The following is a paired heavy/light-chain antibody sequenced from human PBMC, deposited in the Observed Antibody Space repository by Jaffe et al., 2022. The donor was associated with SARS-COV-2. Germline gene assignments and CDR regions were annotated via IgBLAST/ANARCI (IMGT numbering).Heavy chain of an antibody. D-gene: IGHD2-15*01. V-gene: IGHV3-7*01. CDR2: IKQDGSEK. CDR1: GFTFSSYW. CDR3: VRGGGNFVS. Sequence: EVQLVESGGGLVQPGESLRLSCAASGFTFSSYWMSWVRQAPGKGLEWVANIKQDGSEKNYVDSVEGRFTISRDNAKNSLALQMNSLRAEDTALYYCVRGGGNFVSWGQGTLVTVSS. J-gene: IGHJ4*02.
Light chain of an antibody. CDR2: AAS. J-gene: IGKJ1*01. Sequence: DIQMTQSPSSLSASVGDRVTITCRASQSISSSLNWYQQKPGKAPNLLIYAASSLQGGVPSRFSGSGSGTDFTLTISSLQPEDFATYYCQHTYSTRRTFGQGTKVEIK. CDR1: QSISSS. CDR3: QHTYSTRRT. V-gene: IGKV1-39*01.